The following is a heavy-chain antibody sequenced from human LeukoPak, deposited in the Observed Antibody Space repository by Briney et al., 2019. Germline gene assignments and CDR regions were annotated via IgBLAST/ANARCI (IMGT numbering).Heavy chain of an antibody. Sequence: PSETLSLTCTVSGGSISSYYWSWIRQPAGKGLEWIGRIYTSGSTNYNPSLKSRVTISVDTSKNQFSLKLNSVTAADTAVYYCARDGVLGFGELSYAFDIWGQGTMVTVSS. V-gene: IGHV4-4*07. CDR1: GGSISSYY. CDR2: IYTSGST. CDR3: ARDGVLGFGELSYAFDI. D-gene: IGHD3-10*01. J-gene: IGHJ3*02.